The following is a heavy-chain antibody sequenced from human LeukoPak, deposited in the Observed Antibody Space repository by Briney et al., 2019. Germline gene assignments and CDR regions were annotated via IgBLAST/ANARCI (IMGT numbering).Heavy chain of an antibody. CDR2: IWYDGSNK. CDR3: ARAGYGNPHFDF. D-gene: IGHD4-11*01. Sequence: RGSHRLSCAASGFTFSNYGMHWVRQAPGKGLEGVAAIWYDGSNKSDGGSVKGRFTISRDNSKKTLYLQMNSLRAEDTAAYYCARAGYGNPHFDFWGQGTLVTVSS. V-gene: IGHV3-33*01. CDR1: GFTFSNYG. J-gene: IGHJ4*02.